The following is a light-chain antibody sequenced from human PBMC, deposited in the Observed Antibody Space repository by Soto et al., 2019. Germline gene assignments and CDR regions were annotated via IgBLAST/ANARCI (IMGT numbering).Light chain of an antibody. Sequence: ASVGDRVTITCRASQTISNWLAWYQQKPGKAPKVLIYDASTLDGGVPSRFSGSGSGTDFTLTISCLQSEDFATYYCQQYYSYPLITFGQGTRLEIK. CDR2: DAS. CDR3: QQYYSYPLIT. J-gene: IGKJ5*01. V-gene: IGKV1-5*01. CDR1: QTISNW.